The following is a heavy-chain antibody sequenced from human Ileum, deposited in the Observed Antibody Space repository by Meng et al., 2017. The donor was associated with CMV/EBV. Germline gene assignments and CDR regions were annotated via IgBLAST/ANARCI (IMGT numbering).Heavy chain of an antibody. J-gene: IGHJ4*02. CDR1: GGTFSSYA. Sequence: KTSGGTFSSYAISWVREAPRQGLDWMGGFIPIFGTANYARKFQGRVTITTDESTSTAYMELSSLRSEDTAVYYCASRSLSDSSGDYYWGQGTLVTVSS. D-gene: IGHD3-22*01. CDR3: ASRSLSDSSGDYY. V-gene: IGHV1-69*05. CDR2: FIPIFGTA.